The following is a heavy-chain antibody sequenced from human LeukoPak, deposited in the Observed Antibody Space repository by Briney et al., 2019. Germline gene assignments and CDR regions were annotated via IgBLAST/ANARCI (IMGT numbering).Heavy chain of an antibody. Sequence: ASVKVSCKASGGTFSSYAINWVRQATGQGLEWMGWMNPNSGNTGYAQKFQGRVTMTRNTSISTAYMELSSLRSEDTAVYYCMAKTYYDFWSGSYNWFDPWGQGTLVTVSS. D-gene: IGHD3-3*01. CDR3: MAKTYYDFWSGSYNWFDP. CDR1: GGTFSSYA. V-gene: IGHV1-8*02. J-gene: IGHJ5*02. CDR2: MNPNSGNT.